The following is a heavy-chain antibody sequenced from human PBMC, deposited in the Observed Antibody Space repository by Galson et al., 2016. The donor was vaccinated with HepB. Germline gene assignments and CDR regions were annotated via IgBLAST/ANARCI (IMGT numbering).Heavy chain of an antibody. D-gene: IGHD1-26*01. CDR2: INSDGSTT. CDR3: VNLGTTRT. J-gene: IGHJ5*02. Sequence: SLRLSCAASGFTFSSYWMYWVRQAPGKGLVWVSRINSDGSTTHYADSVKGRFTISRDNAKNTLYLQMNNLRAEDTAVYYCVNLGTTRTWGQGTQVTVSS. CDR1: GFTFSSYW. V-gene: IGHV3-74*01.